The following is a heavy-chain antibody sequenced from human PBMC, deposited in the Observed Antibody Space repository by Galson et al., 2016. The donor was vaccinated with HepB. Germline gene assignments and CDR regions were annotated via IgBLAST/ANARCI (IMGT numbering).Heavy chain of an antibody. CDR3: ARAVSWDYGDYAGY. J-gene: IGHJ4*02. D-gene: IGHD4-17*01. V-gene: IGHV3-11*06. CDR1: GFTFSDYY. CDR2: ISSSSSYI. Sequence: SLRLSCAASGFTFSDYYMSWIRRAPGKGLEWVSCISSSSSYIYYGDSVKGRITISRDNAKNSLYLQMNSLRAEDTAVYYCARAVSWDYGDYAGYWGQGTLVTVSS.